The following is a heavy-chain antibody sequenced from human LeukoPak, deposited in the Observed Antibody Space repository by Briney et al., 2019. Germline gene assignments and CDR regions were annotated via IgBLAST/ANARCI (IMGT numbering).Heavy chain of an antibody. CDR3: AKVKQYSSSWYVIDY. V-gene: IGHV3-23*01. J-gene: IGHJ4*02. Sequence: GGSLRLSCAASGFTFSSYGMSWVRQAPGKGLEWVSAISGSGGSTYYADSVKGRFTISRDNSKNTLYLQMNSLRAEDTAVYYCAKVKQYSSSWYVIDYWGQGTLVTVSS. CDR2: ISGSGGST. CDR1: GFTFSSYG. D-gene: IGHD6-13*01.